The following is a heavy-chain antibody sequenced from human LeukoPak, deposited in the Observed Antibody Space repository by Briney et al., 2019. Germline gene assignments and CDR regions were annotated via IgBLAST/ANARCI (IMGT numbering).Heavy chain of an antibody. CDR2: INHSGST. V-gene: IGHV4-34*01. J-gene: IGHJ6*03. D-gene: IGHD2-8*01. Sequence: SETLSLTCAVYGGSFSGYYWSWIRQPPGKELEWIGEINHSGSTNYNPSLKSRVTISVDTSKNQFSLKLSSVTAADTAVYYCARTKMYGQPLDYYMDVWGKGTTVTVSS. CDR3: ARTKMYGQPLDYYMDV. CDR1: GGSFSGYY.